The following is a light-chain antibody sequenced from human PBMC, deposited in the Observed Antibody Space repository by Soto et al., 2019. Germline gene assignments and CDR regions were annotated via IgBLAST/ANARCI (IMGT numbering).Light chain of an antibody. CDR2: AAS. J-gene: IGKJ5*01. Sequence: DIQMTQSPSSLSASVGDRVTITCRASQGISNFLAWYQQKPGKVPKLLISAASTLQSGVLSRFSGSGSGTDFTLTITSIQPEDVATYYCQKDSSVITFGQGTRLEI. CDR1: QGISNF. V-gene: IGKV1-27*01. CDR3: QKDSSVIT.